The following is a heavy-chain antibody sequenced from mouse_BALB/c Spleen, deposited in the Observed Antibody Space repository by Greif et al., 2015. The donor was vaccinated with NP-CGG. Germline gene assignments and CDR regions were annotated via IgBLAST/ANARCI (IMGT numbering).Heavy chain of an antibody. CDR1: GFTFSSYG. CDR3: ARRYGISAWFAY. CDR2: INSNGGST. J-gene: IGHJ3*01. Sequence: VQLVESGGGLVQPGGSLKLSCAASGFTFSSYGMSWVRQTPDKRLELVATINSNGGSTYYPDSVKGRFTISRDNAKNXLYLQMSSLKSEDLAMYYCARRYGISAWFAYWGQGTLVTVSA. D-gene: IGHD2-10*02. V-gene: IGHV5-6-3*01.